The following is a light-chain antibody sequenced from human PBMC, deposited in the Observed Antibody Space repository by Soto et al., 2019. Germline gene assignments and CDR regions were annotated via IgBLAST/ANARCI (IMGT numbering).Light chain of an antibody. CDR3: ISYTTDSTYWV. CDR2: DVS. V-gene: IGLV2-11*01. Sequence: QSALTQPRSVSGSPGQSVTISCTGTSSDVGGYNYVSWYQQYPGKAPKLIIYDVSKRPSGVPDRFSGSKSGNTASLTISGLQAEDEADYYCISYTTDSTYWVFGGGTKLTVL. J-gene: IGLJ3*02. CDR1: SSDVGGYNY.